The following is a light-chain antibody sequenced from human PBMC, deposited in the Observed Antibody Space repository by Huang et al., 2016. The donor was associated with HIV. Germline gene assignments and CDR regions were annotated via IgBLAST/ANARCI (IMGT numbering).Light chain of an antibody. Sequence: EIVLTQSPGTLSVSPGERATLSCRARQSVSGAYLAWYQQRPGQAPRLLIYGASSRATGIPDRFSGRGSGTDFTLTISRLESEDFAVYYCQQYGSSPTFGQGTKVDIK. V-gene: IGKV3-20*01. CDR2: GAS. CDR1: QSVSGAY. J-gene: IGKJ1*01. CDR3: QQYGSSPT.